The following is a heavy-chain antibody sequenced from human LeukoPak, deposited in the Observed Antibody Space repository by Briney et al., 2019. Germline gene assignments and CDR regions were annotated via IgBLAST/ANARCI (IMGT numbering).Heavy chain of an antibody. V-gene: IGHV4-59*01. D-gene: IGHD4-17*01. CDR1: GGSISSYY. J-gene: IGHJ6*02. CDR3: SKIMTTVRYFWYGVDV. CDR2: IYYSGST. Sequence: SETLSLTCTVSGGSISSYYWSWIRQPPGKGLEWIGYIYYSGSTNYNPSLKSRVTISVDTSKNQFSLKLSSVTAADTAVYYCSKIMTTVRYFWYGVDVWGQGTTVTVSS.